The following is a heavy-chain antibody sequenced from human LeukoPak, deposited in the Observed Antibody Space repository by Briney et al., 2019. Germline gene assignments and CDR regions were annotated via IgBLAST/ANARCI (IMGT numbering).Heavy chain of an antibody. D-gene: IGHD6-19*01. J-gene: IGHJ4*02. CDR1: GYTFTSYD. Sequence: ASVKVSCKASGYTFTSYDINWVRQATGQGLEWMGWMNPNSGNTGYAQKLQGRVTMTTDTSTSTAYMELRSLRSDDTAVYYCAREPAVAGSYYIDFDYWGQGTLVTVSS. V-gene: IGHV1-8*01. CDR3: AREPAVAGSYYIDFDY. CDR2: MNPNSGNT.